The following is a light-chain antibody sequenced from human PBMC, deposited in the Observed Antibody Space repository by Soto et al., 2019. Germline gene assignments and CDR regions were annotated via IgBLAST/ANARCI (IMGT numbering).Light chain of an antibody. CDR1: QSVSSY. CDR3: QQRSNWPPT. V-gene: IGKV3-11*01. Sequence: ETAPTHSPAPLPSPPRAPATPSCSASQSVSSYLARYQQKPGQAPRLLIYDASNRATGIPARFSGSGSGTDFTLTISSLEPEDFAVYYCQQRSNWPPTFGGGTKVDIK. J-gene: IGKJ4*01. CDR2: DAS.